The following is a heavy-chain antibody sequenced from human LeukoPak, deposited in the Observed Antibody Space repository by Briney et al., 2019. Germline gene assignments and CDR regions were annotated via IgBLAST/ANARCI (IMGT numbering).Heavy chain of an antibody. J-gene: IGHJ4*02. D-gene: IGHD3-16*02. CDR1: GFTFSSYS. V-gene: IGHV3-21*04. Sequence: GGSLRLSCAASGFTFSSYSMNWVRQAPGKGLEWVSSISSSSSYIYYADSVKGRFTISRDNSKNTLYLQMNSLRAEDTAVYYCAKDGMITFGGVIVGYFDYWGQGTLVTVSS. CDR2: ISSSSSYI. CDR3: AKDGMITFGGVIVGYFDY.